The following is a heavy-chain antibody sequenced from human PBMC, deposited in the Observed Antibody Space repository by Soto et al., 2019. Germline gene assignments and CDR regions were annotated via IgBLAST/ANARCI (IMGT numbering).Heavy chain of an antibody. Sequence: GGSLRLSCAASGFTFSNAWMSWGRQAPCKGLEWVAVIWYDGSYKYYADSVKGRFTISRDNSKNTLYLQMNSLRAEDTAVYYCACPYYDFWSGYFSRDYYYYGMDVWGQGTTVTVSS. CDR2: IWYDGSYK. V-gene: IGHV3-33*08. CDR1: GFTFSNAW. J-gene: IGHJ6*02. CDR3: ACPYYDFWSGYFSRDYYYYGMDV. D-gene: IGHD3-3*01.